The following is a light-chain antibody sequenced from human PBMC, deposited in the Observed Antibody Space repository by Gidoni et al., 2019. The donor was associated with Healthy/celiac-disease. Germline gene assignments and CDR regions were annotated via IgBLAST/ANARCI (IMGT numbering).Light chain of an antibody. V-gene: IGKV3-20*01. Sequence: EIVLTQSPGTLSLSPGERATLSCRASQSVSSSYLSWYQQKPGQAPRLLIYGASSRANGIPDRFSGSGSGTDLTLTISRLEPEEFAVYYCQQYGTSGRTFXGXTKVEIK. CDR1: QSVSSSY. CDR2: GAS. CDR3: QQYGTSGRT. J-gene: IGKJ4*01.